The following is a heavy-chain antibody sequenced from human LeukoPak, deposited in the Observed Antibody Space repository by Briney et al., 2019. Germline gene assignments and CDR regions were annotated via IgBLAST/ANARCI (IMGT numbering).Heavy chain of an antibody. Sequence: SQTLSLTCTVSGGSISSGGYYWSWIRQHPGKGLEWIGYIYYSGSTYYNPSLKSRVTISVDTSKNQFSLKLSSATAADTAVYYCARAYSSSWSLYYYYYYMDVWGKGTTVTVSS. J-gene: IGHJ6*03. CDR2: IYYSGST. D-gene: IGHD6-13*01. CDR1: GGSISSGGYY. CDR3: ARAYSSSWSLYYYYYYMDV. V-gene: IGHV4-31*03.